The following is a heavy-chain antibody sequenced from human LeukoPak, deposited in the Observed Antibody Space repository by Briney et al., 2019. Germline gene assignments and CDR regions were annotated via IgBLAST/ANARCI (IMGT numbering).Heavy chain of an antibody. D-gene: IGHD1-26*01. CDR2: INTNTGNP. V-gene: IGHV7-4-1*02. CDR1: GYTFTSYA. CDR3: ARGRGSSARLGYSYYYIDV. Sequence: GASVKVSCKASGYTFTSYAMNWVRQAPGQGLEWMGWINTNTGNPTYAQGFTGRFVFSLETSVSTAYLQISSLKAEDTAVYYCARGRGSSARLGYSYYYIDVWGKGTTVTVSS. J-gene: IGHJ6*03.